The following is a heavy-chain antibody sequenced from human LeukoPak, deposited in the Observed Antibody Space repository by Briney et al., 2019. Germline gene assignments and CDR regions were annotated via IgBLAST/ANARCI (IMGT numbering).Heavy chain of an antibody. CDR2: ISYDGSNK. D-gene: IGHD3-10*01. V-gene: IGHV3-33*01. CDR3: AREGYYATINY. CDR1: GFTFSSYG. J-gene: IGHJ4*02. Sequence: PGGSLRLSCAASGFTFSSYGMHWVRQAPGKGLEWVAVISYDGSNKYFADSVKGRCTFARDISKNTLYLYLKMNSLRAEDTAVYYCAREGYYATINYWGQGTLVTVSS.